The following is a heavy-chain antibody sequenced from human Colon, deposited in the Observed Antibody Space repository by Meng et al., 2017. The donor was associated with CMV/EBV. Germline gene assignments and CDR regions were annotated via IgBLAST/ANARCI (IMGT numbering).Heavy chain of an antibody. CDR3: ARGWPPDY. V-gene: IGHV3-21*06. J-gene: IGHJ4*02. D-gene: IGHD6-13*01. CDR1: GFTFSTYS. CDR2: ISHTSDI. Sequence: GESLKISCAASGFTFSTYSMNWVRRAPGKGLEWVSSISHTSDIYYADSLKGRFTVSRDNAKNSVFLQMDSLTAEDTAVYYCARGWPPDYWDQGTLVTVSS.